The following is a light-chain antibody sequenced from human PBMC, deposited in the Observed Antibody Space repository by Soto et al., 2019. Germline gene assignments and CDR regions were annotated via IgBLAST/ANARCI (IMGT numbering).Light chain of an antibody. CDR3: QQYNRWPRT. Sequence: EIVMTQSPATLSVSPGERATLSCRASQNVNSYLAWYQQKPGQAPRLLIYGASTRATGIPARFRGSGSGTEFTLTISSLQSEDFAVYFCQQYNRWPRTFGQGTKVEIK. CDR1: QNVNSY. V-gene: IGKV3-15*01. CDR2: GAS. J-gene: IGKJ1*01.